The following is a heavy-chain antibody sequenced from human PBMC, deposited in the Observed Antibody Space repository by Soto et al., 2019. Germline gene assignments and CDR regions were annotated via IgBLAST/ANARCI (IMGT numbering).Heavy chain of an antibody. V-gene: IGHV5-51*01. CDR2: IFPYDSAT. CDR3: PMQAYDTSVNRYFDF. J-gene: IGHJ4*02. CDR1: GFSFTIHW. Sequence: VESLTIFCQTPGFSFTIHWIVWVRKIPGKGLEWMGIIFPYDSATRYSPSFQGQVTVAADKSIGTAYLQWSSLKASDAAIYFCPMQAYDTSVNRYFDFWGQGTMVTVSS. D-gene: IGHD3-22*01.